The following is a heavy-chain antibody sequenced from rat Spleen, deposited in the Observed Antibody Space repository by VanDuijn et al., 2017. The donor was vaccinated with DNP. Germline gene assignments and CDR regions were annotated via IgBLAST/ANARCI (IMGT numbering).Heavy chain of an antibody. Sequence: EVQLVESGGGLVQPGRSLKLSCAASGFTFSNYDMAWVRQAPTKGLEWVASISPSGGSTYYRDSVKGRFTVYRDNAKSSLYLQRDSLRSEDTATYYCAIRAMDAWGQGTSVTVSS. CDR3: AIRAMDA. V-gene: IGHV5-25*01. J-gene: IGHJ4*01. CDR2: ISPSGGST. CDR1: GFTFSNYD.